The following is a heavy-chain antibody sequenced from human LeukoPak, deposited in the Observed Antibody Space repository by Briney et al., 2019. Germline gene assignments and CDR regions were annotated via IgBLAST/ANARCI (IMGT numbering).Heavy chain of an antibody. J-gene: IGHJ5*02. V-gene: IGHV4-34*01. CDR1: GGSFSGYY. CDR3: ARGRYYDFWSGYYLHWFDP. CDR2: INHSGST. Sequence: PSETLSLTRAVYGGSFSGYYWSWIRQPPGKGLEWTGEINHSGSTNYNPSLKSRVTISVDTSKNQFSLKLSSVTAADTAVYYCARGRYYDFWSGYYLHWFDPWGQGTLVTVSS. D-gene: IGHD3-3*01.